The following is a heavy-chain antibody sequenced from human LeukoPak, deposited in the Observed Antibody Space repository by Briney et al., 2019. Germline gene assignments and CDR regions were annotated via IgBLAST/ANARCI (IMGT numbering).Heavy chain of an antibody. CDR1: GFTFSSYA. D-gene: IGHD5-12*01. Sequence: GGSLRLSCAASGFTFSSYAMSWVRQAPGKGLEWVSAISGSGGSTYYADSVKGRFTISRDNSKNTLYLQVNSLRAEDTAVYYCATGPIVATIFDWFDPWGQGTLVTVSS. CDR2: ISGSGGST. V-gene: IGHV3-23*01. CDR3: ATGPIVATIFDWFDP. J-gene: IGHJ5*02.